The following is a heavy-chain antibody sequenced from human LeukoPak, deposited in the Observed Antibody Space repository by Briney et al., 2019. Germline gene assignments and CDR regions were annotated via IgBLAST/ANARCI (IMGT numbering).Heavy chain of an antibody. CDR2: ISSNGGST. Sequence: PGGSLRLSCAASGFTFSSYAMHWVRQAPGEGLEYVSAISSNGGSTFYANSVKGRFTISRDTSKNTLYLQMGSLGADDTAVYYCASGPWELDFWGQGILVTVSS. CDR3: ASGPWELDF. D-gene: IGHD1-26*01. CDR1: GFTFSSYA. J-gene: IGHJ4*02. V-gene: IGHV3-64*01.